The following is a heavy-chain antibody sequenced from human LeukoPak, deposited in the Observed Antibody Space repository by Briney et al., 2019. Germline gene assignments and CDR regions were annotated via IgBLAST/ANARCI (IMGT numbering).Heavy chain of an antibody. CDR2: INAGNGNT. CDR1: GYTFTTYT. J-gene: IGHJ5*02. D-gene: IGHD2-2*02. V-gene: IGHV1-3*01. CDR3: ARGVVVVPAAIYNWFDP. Sequence: GASVKVSCKASGYTFTTYTMNWVRQAPGQGLEWMGWINAGNGNTKYSQKFQGRVTITRDTSASTAYMELSSLRSEDTAVYYCARGVVVVPAAIYNWFDPWGQGTLVTVSS.